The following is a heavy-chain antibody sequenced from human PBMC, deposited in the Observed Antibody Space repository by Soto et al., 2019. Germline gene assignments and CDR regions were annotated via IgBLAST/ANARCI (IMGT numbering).Heavy chain of an antibody. D-gene: IGHD1-26*01. CDR1: GYTFTSYY. J-gene: IGHJ6*02. V-gene: IGHV1-46*01. CDR3: AADGRKGPDYYYGMDV. Sequence: GASVKVSCKASGYTFTSYYMHWVRQAPGQGLEWMGIINPSGGSTSYAQKFQERVTITRDMSTSTAYMELSSLRSEDTAVYYCAADGRKGPDYYYGMDVWGQGTTVTVSS. CDR2: INPSGGST.